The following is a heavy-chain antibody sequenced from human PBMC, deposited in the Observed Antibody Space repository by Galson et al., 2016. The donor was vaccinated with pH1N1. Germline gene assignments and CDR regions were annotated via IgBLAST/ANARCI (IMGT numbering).Heavy chain of an antibody. J-gene: IGHJ4*02. V-gene: IGHV3-23*05. Sequence: SLRLSCAASGFKFSNFAMTWVRQSPRKGLEWVSTITGSGTRTTYASSVKGRFKISRDNSKNTVYLQMNRLRVEYTAIYHCAKEGLSIEGGEFHNWGQGTLVTVSS. D-gene: IGHD1-26*01. CDR3: AKEGLSIEGGEFHN. CDR1: GFKFSNFA. CDR2: ITGSGTRT.